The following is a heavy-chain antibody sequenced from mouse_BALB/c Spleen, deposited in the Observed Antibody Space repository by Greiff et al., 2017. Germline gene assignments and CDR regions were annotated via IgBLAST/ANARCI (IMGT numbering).Heavy chain of an antibody. CDR1: GFSLTSYG. Sequence: VQLVESGPGLVQPSQSLSITCTVSGFSLTSYGVHWVRQPPGKGLEWLGMIWGDGSTDYNSALKSRLSISKDNSKSQVFLKMNSLQTDDTARYYCAREDRGFAYWGQGTLVTVSA. CDR3: AREDRGFAY. J-gene: IGHJ3*01. V-gene: IGHV2-6-7*01. CDR2: IWGDGST.